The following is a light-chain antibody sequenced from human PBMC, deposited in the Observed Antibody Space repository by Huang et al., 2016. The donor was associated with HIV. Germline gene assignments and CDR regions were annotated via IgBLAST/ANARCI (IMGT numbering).Light chain of an antibody. CDR2: GAS. Sequence: DIQMTQAPPSLSAAVGDRVIITCRTSQIINKYLNWYQQMPGRAPKLLISGASSLQGGGSSRFSGSGSGTDFTLTIRDLQPEDTATYHCQQSYNIPRTFGQGTLLEI. CDR1: QIINKY. V-gene: IGKV1-39*01. J-gene: IGKJ2*01. CDR3: QQSYNIPRT.